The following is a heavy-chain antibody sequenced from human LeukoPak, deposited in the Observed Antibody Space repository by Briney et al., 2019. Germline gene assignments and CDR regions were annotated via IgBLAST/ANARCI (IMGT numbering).Heavy chain of an antibody. CDR1: GFTFSNYW. D-gene: IGHD3-22*01. CDR3: ARLISGALTMIASGGAFDI. J-gene: IGHJ3*02. Sequence: PGGSLRLSCAASGFTFSNYWMSWVRQAPGKGLEWVSSISSSSSNIYYADSVKGRFTISRDNAKNSLYLQMNSLRAEDTAVYYCARLISGALTMIASGGAFDIWGQGTMVTVSS. V-gene: IGHV3-21*01. CDR2: ISSSSSNI.